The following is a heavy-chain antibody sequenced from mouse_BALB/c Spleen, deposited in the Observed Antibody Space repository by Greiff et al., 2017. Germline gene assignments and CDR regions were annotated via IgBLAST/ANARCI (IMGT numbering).Heavy chain of an antibody. CDR1: GYTFTSYW. Sequence: QVQLKQSGAELARPGASVKLSCKASGYTFTSYWMQWVKQRPGQGLEWIGAIYPGDGDTRYTQKFKGKATLTADKSSSTAYMQLSSLASEDSAVYYCARGANWGYWYFDVWGAGTTVTVSS. V-gene: IGHV1-87*01. J-gene: IGHJ1*01. CDR3: ARGANWGYWYFDV. D-gene: IGHD4-1*01. CDR2: IYPGDGDT.